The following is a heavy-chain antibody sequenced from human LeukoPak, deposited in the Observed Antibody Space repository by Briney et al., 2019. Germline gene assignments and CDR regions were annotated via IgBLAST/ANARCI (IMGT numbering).Heavy chain of an antibody. V-gene: IGHV1-69*06. J-gene: IGHJ3*02. Sequence: GASVKVSCKASGGTFSSYAISWVRQAPGQGLEWMGGIIPIFGTANYAQKFQGRVTITADKSTSTAYMELSSLRSEDTAVYYCASSPRSIAVAAPPQAFDIWGQGTMVTVSS. CDR2: IIPIFGTA. D-gene: IGHD6-19*01. CDR3: ASSPRSIAVAAPPQAFDI. CDR1: GGTFSSYA.